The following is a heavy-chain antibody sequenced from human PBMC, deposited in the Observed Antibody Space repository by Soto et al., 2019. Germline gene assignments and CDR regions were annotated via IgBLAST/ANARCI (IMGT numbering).Heavy chain of an antibody. D-gene: IGHD2-2*01. CDR3: GRDLYQSVFYYGMDV. J-gene: IGHJ6*02. CDR2: ISAYNGNT. CDR1: GYTFTSYH. V-gene: IGHV1-18*01. Sequence: ASVKVSCKASGYTFTSYHITWVRQAPGQGLEWMGWISAYNGNTNYAQNFQGRVSMTTDSSTTTAYMELRNLRSDDTAVYYCGRDLYQSVFYYGMDVWGQGTTVTVSS.